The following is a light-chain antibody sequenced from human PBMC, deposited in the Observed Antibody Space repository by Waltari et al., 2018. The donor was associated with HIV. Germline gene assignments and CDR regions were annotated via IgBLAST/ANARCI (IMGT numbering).Light chain of an antibody. Sequence: DIQLTQSPSFLSASIGDRVTITCRASQDISRLLAWYQQKPGKPPKLLIYTACTLQSGVPSRFSGSGSGTEFTLTISSLEPEDFATYFCQQLKTYPITFGQGTRLDIE. V-gene: IGKV1-9*01. CDR2: TAC. CDR1: QDISRL. J-gene: IGKJ5*01. CDR3: QQLKTYPIT.